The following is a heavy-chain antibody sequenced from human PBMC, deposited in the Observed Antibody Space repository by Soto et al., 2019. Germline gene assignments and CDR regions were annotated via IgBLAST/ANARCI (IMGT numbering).Heavy chain of an antibody. V-gene: IGHV3-7*05. CDR1: GFTFSSFA. Sequence: GGSLRLSCTASGFTFSSFAMHWVRQAPGKGLEWVANIKQDGSEKSYVDSVKGRFTISRDNAKNSLYLQMNSLRAEDTAVYYCARDHYGPGWFDPWGQGTLVTVSS. CDR3: ARDHYGPGWFDP. CDR2: IKQDGSEK. J-gene: IGHJ5*02. D-gene: IGHD3-10*01.